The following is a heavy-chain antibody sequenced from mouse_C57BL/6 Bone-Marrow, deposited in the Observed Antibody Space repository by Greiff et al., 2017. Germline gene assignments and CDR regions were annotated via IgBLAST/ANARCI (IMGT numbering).Heavy chain of an antibody. CDR2: IDPNSGGT. CDR1: GYTFTSYW. J-gene: IGHJ1*03. Sequence: QVQLKQPGPVLVKPGAPVKLSCKASGYTFTSYWMHWVKQRPGRGLEWIGRIDPNSGGTKNNEKFKSKATLTVDKPSSTACMQLSSLTSEDSAVYYCARGDDYGSSDGYFDVWGTGTTVTVSS. CDR3: ARGDDYGSSDGYFDV. D-gene: IGHD1-1*01. V-gene: IGHV1-62-3*01.